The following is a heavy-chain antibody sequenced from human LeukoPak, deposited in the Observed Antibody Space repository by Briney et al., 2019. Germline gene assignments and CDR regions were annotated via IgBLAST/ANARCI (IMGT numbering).Heavy chain of an antibody. CDR2: INPSGGST. CDR3: ARVYSGSYFRDWYFDL. Sequence: ASVKVSCKASGYTFTSYYMHWVRQAPGQGLEWMGIINPSGGSTSYAQKFQGRVTMTRDTSTSTIYMELSSLRSEDTAVYYCARVYSGSYFRDWYFDLWGRGTLITVSS. V-gene: IGHV1-46*01. J-gene: IGHJ2*01. CDR1: GYTFTSYY. D-gene: IGHD1-26*01.